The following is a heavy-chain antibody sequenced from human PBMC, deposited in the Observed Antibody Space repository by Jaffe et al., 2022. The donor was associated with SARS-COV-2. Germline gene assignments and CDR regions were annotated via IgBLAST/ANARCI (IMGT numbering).Heavy chain of an antibody. CDR1: GGSISSSSYY. V-gene: IGHV4-39*01. CDR3: ARPVAARSGVWGD. CDR2: IYYSGST. D-gene: IGHD6-6*01. J-gene: IGHJ4*02. Sequence: QLQLQESGPGLVKPSETLSLTCTVSGGSISSSSYYWGWIRQPPGKGLEWIGSIYYSGSTYYNPSLKSRVTISVDTSKNQFSLKLSSVTAADTAVYYCARPVAARSGVWGDWGQGTLVTVSS.